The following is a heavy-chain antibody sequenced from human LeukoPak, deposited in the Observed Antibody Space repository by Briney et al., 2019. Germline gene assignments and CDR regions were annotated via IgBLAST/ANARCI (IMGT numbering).Heavy chain of an antibody. D-gene: IGHD3-22*01. CDR1: GFTFSTYG. Sequence: GGSLRLSCAASGFTFSTYGMHWVRQAPGKGLEWVANIKQDGSEKYYVDSVKGRFTISRDNAKNSLYLQMNSLRAEDTAVYYCARPPSKYYYDSSGYYYGDAFDIWGQGTMVTVSS. CDR3: ARPPSKYYYDSSGYYYGDAFDI. V-gene: IGHV3-7*01. J-gene: IGHJ3*02. CDR2: IKQDGSEK.